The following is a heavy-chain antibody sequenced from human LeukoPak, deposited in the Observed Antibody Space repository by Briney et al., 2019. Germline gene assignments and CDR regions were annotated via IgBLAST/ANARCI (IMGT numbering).Heavy chain of an antibody. V-gene: IGHV4-31*03. CDR3: ARRRRFLEWLHTPDYYYYGMDV. J-gene: IGHJ6*02. Sequence: SQTLSLTCTVPGGSISSGGYYWSWIRQHPGKGLEWIGYIYYSGSTYYNPSLKSRVTISVDTSKNQFSLKLSSVTAADTAVYYCARRRRFLEWLHTPDYYYYGMDVWGQGTTVTVSS. D-gene: IGHD3-3*01. CDR2: IYYSGST. CDR1: GGSISSGGYY.